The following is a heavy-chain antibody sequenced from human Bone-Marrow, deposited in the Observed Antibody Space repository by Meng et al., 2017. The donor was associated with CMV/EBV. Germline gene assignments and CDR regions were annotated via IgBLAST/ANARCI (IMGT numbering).Heavy chain of an antibody. CDR1: GFTFSSYG. Sequence: GESLKISCAASGFTFSSYGMHWVRQAPGKGLEWVAVIWYDGSNKYYADSVKGRFTISRDNSKNTLYLQMNSLRAEDTAVYYCAKLQGEYYDFWSGPLDAFDIWGQGTMVTVSS. CDR3: AKLQGEYYDFWSGPLDAFDI. CDR2: IWYDGSNK. J-gene: IGHJ3*02. D-gene: IGHD3-3*01. V-gene: IGHV3-33*06.